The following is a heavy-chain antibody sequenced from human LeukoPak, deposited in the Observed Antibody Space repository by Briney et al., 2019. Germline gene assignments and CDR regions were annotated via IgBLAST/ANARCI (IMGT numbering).Heavy chain of an antibody. V-gene: IGHV5-51*01. CDR3: ARRVAPRPFDY. CDR2: IYPGDSDT. D-gene: IGHD6-6*01. Sequence: GESLKISCKGSGYRFTNYCIGWVRQMPGKGLEWMGIIYPGDSDTRYSPSFQGQVTISADKSISTAYLQWSSLKASDTAIYYCARRVAPRPFDYWGQGTLVTVSS. CDR1: GYRFTNYC. J-gene: IGHJ4*02.